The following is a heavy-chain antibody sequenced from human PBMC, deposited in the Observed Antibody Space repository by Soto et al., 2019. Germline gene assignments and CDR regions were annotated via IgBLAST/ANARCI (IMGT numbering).Heavy chain of an antibody. CDR2: ISDRPTGHT. CDR1: GFTFSHYT. D-gene: IGHD2-21*02. J-gene: IGHJ4*02. V-gene: IGHV3-23*01. CDR3: TTRMTAHFDY. Sequence: GGSLRLSCVASGFTFSHYTLNWVRRAPGKGLEWVSTISDRPTGHTHYAESVRGRFTISRDDSRDTVFLQMDSLRAEDTAVYYCTTRMTAHFDYWGQGVLVTVSS.